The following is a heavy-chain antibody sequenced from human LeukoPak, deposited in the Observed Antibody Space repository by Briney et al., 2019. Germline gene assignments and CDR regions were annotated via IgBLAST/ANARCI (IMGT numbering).Heavy chain of an antibody. D-gene: IGHD3-10*01. J-gene: IGHJ4*02. Sequence: GGSLRLSCAASNSVMHWVRQAPGKGLEWVSLISRDGGSTSYAASVKGRFIVSRDNTESSLYLQMNSLRTEDSALYYCANEGRDFGDSWGQGTLVTVSS. CDR2: ISRDGGST. CDR1: NSV. V-gene: IGHV3-43*02. CDR3: ANEGRDFGDS.